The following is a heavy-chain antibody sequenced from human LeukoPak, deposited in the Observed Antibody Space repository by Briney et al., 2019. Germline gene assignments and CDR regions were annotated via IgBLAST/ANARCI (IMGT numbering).Heavy chain of an antibody. D-gene: IGHD3-22*01. V-gene: IGHV3-23*01. CDR1: GFTFSSYA. J-gene: IGHJ4*02. CDR2: ISGSVGST. Sequence: PGGSLRLSCAASGFTFSSYAMSWVRQAPGKGLEWVSAISGSVGSTHYADSVKGRFTISRDNSKNTLYLQMTSLRAEDTAVYYCAKATAYYYGSSGYSFDYWGQGALVAVSS. CDR3: AKATAYYYGSSGYSFDY.